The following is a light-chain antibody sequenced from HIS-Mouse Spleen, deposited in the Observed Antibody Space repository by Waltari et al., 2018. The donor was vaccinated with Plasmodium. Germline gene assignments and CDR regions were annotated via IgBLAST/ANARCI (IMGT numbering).Light chain of an antibody. CDR2: EDS. V-gene: IGLV3-10*01. J-gene: IGLJ3*02. Sequence: SYELPQPPSVSVSPGQTARPTCSGHALPKKYTYWYQQKSGQAPVLALYEDSKRPSGIPERFSGSSSGTMATLTISGAQVEDEADYYCYSTDSSGNHRVFGGGTKLTVL. CDR1: ALPKKY. CDR3: YSTDSSGNHRV.